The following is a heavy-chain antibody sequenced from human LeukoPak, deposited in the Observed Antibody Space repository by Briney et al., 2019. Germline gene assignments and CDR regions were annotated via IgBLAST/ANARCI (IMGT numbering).Heavy chain of an antibody. CDR3: ARGKIAVAAFDY. D-gene: IGHD6-19*01. CDR2: IIPIFGTA. V-gene: IGHV1-69*13. J-gene: IGHJ4*02. CDR1: GGTFSSYA. Sequence: SVKVSCKASGGTFSSYAISWVRQVPGQGLEWMGGIIPIFGTANYAQKFQGRVTITADESTSTAYMELSSLRSEDTAVYYCARGKIAVAAFDYWGQGTLVTVSS.